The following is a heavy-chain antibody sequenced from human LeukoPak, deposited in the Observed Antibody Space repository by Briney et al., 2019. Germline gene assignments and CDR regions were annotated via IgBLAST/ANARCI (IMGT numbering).Heavy chain of an antibody. CDR2: ISYDGSNK. V-gene: IGHV3-30-3*01. D-gene: IGHD3-10*01. CDR1: GFTFSSYA. Sequence: GRSLRLSCAASGFTFSSYAMHWVRQAPGKGLEWVAVISYDGSNKCYADSVKGRFTISRDNSKNTLYLQMNSLRAEDTAVYYCARDKVRVRGVKDYWGQGTLVTVSS. CDR3: ARDKVRVRGVKDY. J-gene: IGHJ4*02.